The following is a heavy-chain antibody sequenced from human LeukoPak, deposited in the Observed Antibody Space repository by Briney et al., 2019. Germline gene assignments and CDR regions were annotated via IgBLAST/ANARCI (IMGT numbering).Heavy chain of an antibody. D-gene: IGHD2-2*01. CDR2: ISSSGTTT. V-gene: IGHV3-48*03. CDR3: ARVGAYAAVNW. CDR1: GFPFSTYE. J-gene: IGHJ4*02. Sequence: GGSLTLSCAASGFPFSTYEMTWVRQAPGKGLEWVSYISSSGTTTYYADSVKGRFTISRDNAKNSLYLQMNSLRAEDTAVYYCARVGAYAAVNWWGQGTLVSVSS.